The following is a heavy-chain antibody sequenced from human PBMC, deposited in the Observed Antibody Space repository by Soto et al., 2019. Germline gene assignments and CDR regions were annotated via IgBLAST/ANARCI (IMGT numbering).Heavy chain of an antibody. D-gene: IGHD2-2*03. V-gene: IGHV3-30-3*01. CDR1: GFTFSSYA. CDR3: ARDGSYYFDY. Sequence: PGGSPRLSCAASGFTFSSYAMHWVRQAPGKGLEWVAVISYDGSNKYYADSVKGRFTISRDNSKNTLYLQMNSLRAEDTAVYYCARDGSYYFDYWGQGTLVTVSS. J-gene: IGHJ4*02. CDR2: ISYDGSNK.